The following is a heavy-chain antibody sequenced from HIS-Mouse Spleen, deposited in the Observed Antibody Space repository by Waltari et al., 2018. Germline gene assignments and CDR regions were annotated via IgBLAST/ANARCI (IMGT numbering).Heavy chain of an antibody. Sequence: QVQLQQSGPGLVKHSQTLSLTCAISGDSVPSNSAAWNWIRQSPSSGLEWLGMTYVRSKWYNDYAVTVKSRITLNPDTAKNQFSLQLNSVTPEDTAVYYCARGRLTPGYYSMDVWGQGTTVTVSS. CDR2: TYVRSKWYN. J-gene: IGHJ6*02. CDR3: ARGRLTPGYYSMDV. CDR1: GDSVPSNSAA. V-gene: IGHV6-1*01. D-gene: IGHD5-12*01.